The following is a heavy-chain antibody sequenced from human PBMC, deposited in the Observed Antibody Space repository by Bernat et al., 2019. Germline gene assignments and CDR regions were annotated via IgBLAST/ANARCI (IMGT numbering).Heavy chain of an antibody. D-gene: IGHD6-19*01. V-gene: IGHV3-23*01. CDR1: GFTFSNYA. CDR2: ISGSGGST. CDR3: ARGRGSGWYSGDY. J-gene: IGHJ4*02. Sequence: EVQLLESGGDLVQPGGSLRLSCAASGFTFSNYAMNWVRQAPGKGLEWLSAISGSGGSTFYADSVEGRFTISRDNSKNTLYLQMNSLKAEDTAVYYCARGRGSGWYSGDYWGQGTLVTVSS.